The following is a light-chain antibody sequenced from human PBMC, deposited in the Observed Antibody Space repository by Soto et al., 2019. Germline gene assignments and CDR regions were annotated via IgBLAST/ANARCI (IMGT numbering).Light chain of an antibody. J-gene: IGKJ2*01. Sequence: EIVLTQSPATLSLSPGERATLSCRASQSVSNNLGWYQQKPGQAPRLLIYDASNRATDIPARFSGSGSGTDFTLTINSIEPEDFAVYYCQQRSNWPRTFGQGTKLEIK. CDR2: DAS. V-gene: IGKV3-11*01. CDR1: QSVSNN. CDR3: QQRSNWPRT.